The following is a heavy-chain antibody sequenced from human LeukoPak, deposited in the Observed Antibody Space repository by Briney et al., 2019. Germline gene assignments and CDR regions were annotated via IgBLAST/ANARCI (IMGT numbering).Heavy chain of an antibody. CDR1: GFVFSDYG. Sequence: GGSLRLSCLTSGFVFSDYGMHWGRQAPGKGLEWVAFVRYHGSSQYYADSVKGRFTISRDNSKNTLYLQMNSLRAGDTAVYSCSRESGGAHHSAGPRYWGRGTLVTVSS. J-gene: IGHJ4*02. CDR3: SRESGGAHHSAGPRY. D-gene: IGHD1-14*01. CDR2: VRYHGSSQ. V-gene: IGHV3-30*02.